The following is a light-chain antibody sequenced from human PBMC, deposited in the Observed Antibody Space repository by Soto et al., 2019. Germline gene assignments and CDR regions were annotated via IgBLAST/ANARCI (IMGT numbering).Light chain of an antibody. CDR1: DRLSSVY. J-gene: IGKJ5*01. CDR3: QPYGGSPRIT. CDR2: GAS. V-gene: IGKV3-20*01. Sequence: EIVLTQSPGTLSLSPGERATLSCSASDRLSSVYLAWYQQRPGQPPRLLIYGASNRATGIPDRFSGSGSGTDFTLIIYRLETEDVAIYYCQPYGGSPRITFGQGTRLEIK.